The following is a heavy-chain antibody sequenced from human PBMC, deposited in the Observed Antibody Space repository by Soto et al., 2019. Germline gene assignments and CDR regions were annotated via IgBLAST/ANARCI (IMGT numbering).Heavy chain of an antibody. V-gene: IGHV4-59*01. CDR2: IYYSGST. CDR1: GGSISSYY. D-gene: IGHD2-15*01. CDR3: ARGSSVVVPGNLDY. J-gene: IGHJ4*02. Sequence: ASETLSLTCTVSGGSISSYYWSWIRQPPGKGLEWIGYIYYSGSTNYNPSLKSRVTISVDTSKNQFSLKLSSVTAADTAVYYCARGSSVVVPGNLDYSGQGTSVTVSS.